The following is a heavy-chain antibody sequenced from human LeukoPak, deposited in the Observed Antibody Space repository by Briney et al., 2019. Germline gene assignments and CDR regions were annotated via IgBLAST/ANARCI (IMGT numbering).Heavy chain of an antibody. CDR2: IIPIFGTA. CDR1: GYTFTSYA. CDR3: ASDPSGSYYIFGSFGY. D-gene: IGHD1-26*01. V-gene: IGHV1-69*13. Sequence: EASVKVSCKASGYTFTSYAISWVRQAPGQGLEWMGGIIPIFGTASYAQKFQGRVTITADESTSTAYMELSSLRSEDTAVYYCASDPSGSYYIFGSFGYWGQGTLVTVSS. J-gene: IGHJ4*02.